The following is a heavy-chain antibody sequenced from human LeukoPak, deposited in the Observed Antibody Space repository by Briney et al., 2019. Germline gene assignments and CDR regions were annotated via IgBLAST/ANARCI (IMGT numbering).Heavy chain of an antibody. Sequence: GGSLRLSCAASGFTFTSYGMHWVRQAPGKGLEWVSYISSSSSTIYYADSVKGRFTISRDNAKNSLYLQMNSLRAEDTAVYYCARGSTYYDSSGQVPFDYWGQGTLVTVSS. CDR3: ARGSTYYDSSGQVPFDY. D-gene: IGHD3-22*01. CDR1: GFTFTSYG. CDR2: ISSSSSTI. V-gene: IGHV3-48*01. J-gene: IGHJ4*02.